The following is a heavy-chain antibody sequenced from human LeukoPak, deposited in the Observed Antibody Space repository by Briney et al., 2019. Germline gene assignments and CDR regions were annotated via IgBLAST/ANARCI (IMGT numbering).Heavy chain of an antibody. CDR2: INSDGSST. CDR1: GFTFSTYA. V-gene: IGHV3-74*01. Sequence: GGSLRLSCAASGFTFSTYAMNWVRQAPGKGLVWVSRINSDGSSTSYADSVKGRFTISRDNAKNTLYLQMNSLRAEDTAVYYCAREVGATNFDYWGQGALVTVSS. J-gene: IGHJ4*02. CDR3: AREVGATNFDY. D-gene: IGHD1-26*01.